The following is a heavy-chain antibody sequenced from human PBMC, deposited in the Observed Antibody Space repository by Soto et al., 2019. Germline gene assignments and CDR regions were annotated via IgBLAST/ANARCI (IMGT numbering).Heavy chain of an antibody. CDR1: GVSISGFY. CDR3: ARGNLLLED. D-gene: IGHD3-3*01. V-gene: IGHV4-59*01. Sequence: SETLSLTCALSGVSISGFYWSWIRQPPGKGLEYIGYIYYSGSTYYNPSLKSRVTVSLDSSKNQFSLKLTSVTAADTAIYYCARGNLLLEDCAQGTLVTVSS. CDR2: IYYSGST. J-gene: IGHJ4*02.